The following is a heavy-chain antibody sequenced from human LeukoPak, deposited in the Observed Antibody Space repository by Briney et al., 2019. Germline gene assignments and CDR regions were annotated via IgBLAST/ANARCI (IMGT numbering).Heavy chain of an antibody. V-gene: IGHV1-69*05. Sequence: AASVKVSCKASGGTFSSYATSWVRQAPGQGLEWMGGIIPIFGTANYAQKFQGRVTITTDESTSTAYMELSSLRSEDTAVYYCARDGYCSGGSCYDDYWGQGTLVTVSS. J-gene: IGHJ4*02. CDR1: GGTFSSYA. CDR3: ARDGYCSGGSCYDDY. CDR2: IIPIFGTA. D-gene: IGHD2-15*01.